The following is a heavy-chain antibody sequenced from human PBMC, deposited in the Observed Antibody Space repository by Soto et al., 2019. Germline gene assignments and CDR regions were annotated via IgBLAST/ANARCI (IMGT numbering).Heavy chain of an antibody. Sequence: SQTKCLTGTLSGGSISSTSYYWGWLRQPPGKGLEWIGSIYYSGSTYYNPSLKSRVTISVDTSKNQFSLKLSSVTAADTAVYYCARGRYSSGWYYFDYWGQGTLVTVSS. CDR3: ARGRYSSGWYYFDY. CDR2: IYYSGST. V-gene: IGHV4-39*01. D-gene: IGHD6-19*01. CDR1: GGSISSTSYY. J-gene: IGHJ4*02.